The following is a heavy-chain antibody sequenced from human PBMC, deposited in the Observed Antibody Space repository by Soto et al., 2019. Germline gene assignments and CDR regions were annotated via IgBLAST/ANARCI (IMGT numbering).Heavy chain of an antibody. V-gene: IGHV4-34*01. D-gene: IGHD3-10*01. J-gene: IGHJ6*04. CDR3: ARGLYYYGSGSYDYECGIDV. Sequence: SENLRVTCAVYGGSFSGYYWSWIREPPGKGLEWIGEINHSGSTNYNPSLKSRVTISVDTSKNQFSLKLSYVTAADTAVYYCARGLYYYGSGSYDYECGIDVWGKGTTVT. CDR2: INHSGST. CDR1: GGSFSGYY.